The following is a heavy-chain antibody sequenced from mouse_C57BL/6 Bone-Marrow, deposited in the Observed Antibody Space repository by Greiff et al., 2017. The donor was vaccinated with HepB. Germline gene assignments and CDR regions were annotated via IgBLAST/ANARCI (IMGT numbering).Heavy chain of an antibody. CDR2: IYPRSGNT. D-gene: IGHD1-1*01. CDR1: GYTFTSYG. V-gene: IGHV1-81*01. Sequence: QVQLQQSGAELARPGASVKLSCKASGYTFTSYGISWVKQRTGQGLEWIGEIYPRSGNTYYNEKFKGKATLTADKSSSTAYMELRSLTSEDSAVYFCASQLRLYAMDYWGQGTSVTVSS. CDR3: ASQLRLYAMDY. J-gene: IGHJ4*01.